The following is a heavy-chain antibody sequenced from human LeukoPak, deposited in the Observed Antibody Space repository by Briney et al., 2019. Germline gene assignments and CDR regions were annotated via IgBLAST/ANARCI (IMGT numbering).Heavy chain of an antibody. V-gene: IGHV3-30-3*01. Sequence: GGSLRLSCAASGFTFSSYAMHWVRQAPGKGLEWVAVISYDGSNKYYADSVKGRFTISRDNSKNTLYLQMNSLRAEDTAVYYCASDIGAAGTGGYYFDYWGQGTLVTVSS. J-gene: IGHJ4*02. CDR1: GFTFSSYA. CDR2: ISYDGSNK. CDR3: ASDIGAAGTGGYYFDY. D-gene: IGHD6-13*01.